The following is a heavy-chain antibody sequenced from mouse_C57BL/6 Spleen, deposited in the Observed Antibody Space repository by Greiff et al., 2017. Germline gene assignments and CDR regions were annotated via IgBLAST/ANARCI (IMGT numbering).Heavy chain of an antibody. V-gene: IGHV1-61*01. CDR3: ARWGGSSHY. J-gene: IGHJ2*01. D-gene: IGHD1-1*01. CDR1: GYTFTSYW. CDR2: IYPSDSET. Sequence: QVQLQQPGAELVRPGSSVKLSCKASGYTFTSYWMDWVKQRPGQGLEWIGNIYPSDSETHYNQKFKDKATLTVDKSSSTAYMQLSCLTSEDSAVYYCARWGGSSHYWGQGTTLTVSS.